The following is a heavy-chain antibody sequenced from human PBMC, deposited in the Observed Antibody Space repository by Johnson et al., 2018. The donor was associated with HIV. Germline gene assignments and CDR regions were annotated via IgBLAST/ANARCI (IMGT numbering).Heavy chain of an antibody. CDR2: IRYDGSNK. V-gene: IGHV3-30*02. D-gene: IGHD4-17*01. CDR3: ARPADYGDYSRDAFDI. Sequence: QVQLVESGGGVVQPGGSLRLSCAASGFTFSSYGMHWVRQAPGKGLEWVAFIRYDGSNKYYADSVKGRFTISRDNSKNTLYLQMNSLRAEDTAVYYCARPADYGDYSRDAFDIWGQGTMVTVSS. CDR1: GFTFSSYG. J-gene: IGHJ3*02.